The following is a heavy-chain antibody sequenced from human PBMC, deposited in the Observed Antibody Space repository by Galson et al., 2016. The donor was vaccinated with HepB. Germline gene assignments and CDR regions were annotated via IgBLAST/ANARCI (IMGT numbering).Heavy chain of an antibody. D-gene: IGHD3-10*01. J-gene: IGHJ4*02. CDR1: GGSINNYY. Sequence: SETLSPTCPVSGGSINNYYWHCIRQSPGKGLGWIGSLFYSGGHTYHPSLNSRFTISVDTSKRWFTLRLSSVTAADTAVYYCARTTYGSGSPVDYWGQGTLVTVSS. CDR2: LFYSGGH. V-gene: IGHV4-59*01. CDR3: ARTTYGSGSPVDY.